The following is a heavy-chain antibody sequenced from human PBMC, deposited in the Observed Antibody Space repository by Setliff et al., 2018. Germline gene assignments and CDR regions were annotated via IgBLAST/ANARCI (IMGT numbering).Heavy chain of an antibody. D-gene: IGHD5-18*01. CDR3: ARVYAYSYGLDS. V-gene: IGHV3-30*02. J-gene: IGHJ4*02. Sequence: GGSLRLSCAASGFSFGGHDMHWVRQAPGKGLEWVAFIRYDGTTESYADSVRGRFTISRDNSKNTLYVQMNSLRAEDTAFYYCARVYAYSYGLDSWGQGTQVTVSS. CDR2: IRYDGTTE. CDR1: GFSFGGHD.